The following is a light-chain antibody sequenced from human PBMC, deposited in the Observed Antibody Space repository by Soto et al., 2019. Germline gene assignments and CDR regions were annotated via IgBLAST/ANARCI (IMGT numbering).Light chain of an antibody. CDR1: ISDVGGYNY. Sequence: QSALTQPASVSGSPGQSITISFTGTISDVGGYNYVSWYQQHPGKAPKLMIYDVSNRPSGVSNRFSGSKSGNTASLTISGLQAEDEADYYCSSYTGSSTPLVFGGGTKLTVL. CDR2: DVS. V-gene: IGLV2-14*01. J-gene: IGLJ2*01. CDR3: SSYTGSSTPLV.